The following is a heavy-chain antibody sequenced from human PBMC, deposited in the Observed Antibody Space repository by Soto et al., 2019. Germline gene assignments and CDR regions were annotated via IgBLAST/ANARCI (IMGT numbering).Heavy chain of an antibody. CDR3: AADLNEDIVERVPTYYYYGMDV. CDR1: GFTFTSSA. J-gene: IGHJ6*02. CDR2: IVVGSGNT. D-gene: IGHD5-12*01. Sequence: ASVKVSCKASGFTFTSSAVQWVRQARGQRLEWIGWIVVGSGNTNYAQKFQERVTITRDMSTSTAYMEPSSLRSEDTAVYYCAADLNEDIVERVPTYYYYGMDVWGQGTTVTVSS. V-gene: IGHV1-58*01.